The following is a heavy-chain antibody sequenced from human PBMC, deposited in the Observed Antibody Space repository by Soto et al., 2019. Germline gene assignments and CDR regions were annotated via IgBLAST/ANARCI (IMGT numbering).Heavy chain of an antibody. V-gene: IGHV4-34*01. CDR3: AREFCSSTSCHTATLRGVLDP. J-gene: IGHJ5*02. CDR2: INHSGST. Sequence: SETLSLTCAVYGGSFSGYYWSWIRQPPGKGLEWIGEINHSGSTNYNPSLKSRVTISVDTSKNQFSLKLSSVTAADTAVYYCAREFCSSTSCHTATLRGVLDPWGQGTLVTVSS. D-gene: IGHD2-2*01. CDR1: GGSFSGYY.